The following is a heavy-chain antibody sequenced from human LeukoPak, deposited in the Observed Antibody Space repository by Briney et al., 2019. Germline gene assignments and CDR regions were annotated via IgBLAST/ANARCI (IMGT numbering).Heavy chain of an antibody. D-gene: IGHD5-24*01. CDR3: ATPLWSRDGYVGAFDI. J-gene: IGHJ3*02. CDR1: GGSIYSYS. V-gene: IGHV4-59*01. Sequence: SETLSLTCTVSGGSIYSYSWTWIRQPPGKGLEWIGYIYYSGSTNYNPSLKSRVTMSVDTSKNQFSLRLSSVTAADTAVYYCATPLWSRDGYVGAFDIWGQGTMVIVSS. CDR2: IYYSGST.